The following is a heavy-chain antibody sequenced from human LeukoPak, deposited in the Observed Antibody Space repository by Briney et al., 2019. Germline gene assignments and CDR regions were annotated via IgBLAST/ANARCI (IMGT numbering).Heavy chain of an antibody. CDR2: IREDGNEK. CDR1: GFTFSAYW. CDR3: ARGQSYYQH. J-gene: IGHJ1*01. Sequence: GGSLRLSCAASGFTFSAYWMRWVRQAPGKGLEWVANIREDGNEKNYVDCVKGRFTISRDNAKNSLYLKMNSLRVEYTALYYCARGQSYYQHWGQGTLVTVSS. V-gene: IGHV3-7*01.